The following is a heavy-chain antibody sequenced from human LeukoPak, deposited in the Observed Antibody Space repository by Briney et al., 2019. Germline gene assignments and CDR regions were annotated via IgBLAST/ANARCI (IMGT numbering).Heavy chain of an antibody. D-gene: IGHD2-15*01. CDR3: AGRGHRYSRD. Sequence: PSETLSLTCTVSGDSVSSGYWTWIRQSPGKGPEWIGYISDSGVTDYNPSLKSRLTISVDSTNNKFSLNLHSVTAADTAVYYCAGRGHRYSRDWGQGILVTVSS. CDR2: ISDSGVT. CDR1: GDSVSSGY. J-gene: IGHJ1*01. V-gene: IGHV4-4*09.